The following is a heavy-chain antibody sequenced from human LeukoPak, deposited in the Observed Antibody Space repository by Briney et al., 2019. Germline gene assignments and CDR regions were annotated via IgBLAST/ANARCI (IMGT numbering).Heavy chain of an antibody. CDR3: ARHRYCSSTSCYKNTFDY. D-gene: IGHD2-2*02. CDR2: INHSGST. J-gene: IGHJ4*02. Sequence: SETLSLTCAVYGGSFSGYYWSWIRQPPGKGLEWIGEINHSGSTNYNPSLKSRVTISVDTSKNQFSLKLSSVTAAHTAVYYCARHRYCSSTSCYKNTFDYWGQGTLVTVSS. CDR1: GGSFSGYY. V-gene: IGHV4-34*01.